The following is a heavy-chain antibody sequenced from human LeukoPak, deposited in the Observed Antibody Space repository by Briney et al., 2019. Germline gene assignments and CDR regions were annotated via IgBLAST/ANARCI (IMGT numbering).Heavy chain of an antibody. J-gene: IGHJ6*03. V-gene: IGHV1-8*03. D-gene: IGHD6-19*01. Sequence: ASVKVSCKASGYTFTSYDINWVRQATGQGLEWMGWINPNSVNTGYAQKFQGRVTITRNTSISTAYMELSSLRSEDTAVYYCARRPHLFSGWYPVAGYYMDVWGKGTTVTVSS. CDR1: GYTFTSYD. CDR3: ARRPHLFSGWYPVAGYYMDV. CDR2: INPNSVNT.